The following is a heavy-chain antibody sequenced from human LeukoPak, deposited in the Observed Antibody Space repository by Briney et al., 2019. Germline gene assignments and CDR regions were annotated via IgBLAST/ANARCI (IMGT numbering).Heavy chain of an antibody. D-gene: IGHD6-6*01. CDR1: GFTLSTYA. J-gene: IGHJ6*03. Sequence: GSLRLSCEASGFTLSTYAMHWVRQGPGKGLEWVAVISFDGSNKYRAASVKGRFTVSRDISKNTLDLQMNSLLTEDTAVYYCASGADAWTGNTEARLIDYMDVWGKGTTVTVSS. V-gene: IGHV3-30*01. CDR3: ASGADAWTGNTEARLIDYMDV. CDR2: ISFDGSNK.